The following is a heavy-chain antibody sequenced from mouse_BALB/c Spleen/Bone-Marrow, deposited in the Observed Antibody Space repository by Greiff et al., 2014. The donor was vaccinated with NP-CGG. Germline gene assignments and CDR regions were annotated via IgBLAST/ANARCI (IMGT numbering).Heavy chain of an antibody. Sequence: EVKLMESGAELVKPGASVKLSCPASGFNIKDTYMHWVKQRPEQGLEWIGRIDPANGNTKYDPKFQGKATITADTSSNTAYLQLSSLTSEDTAVYYCAIYYYGSSGFAYWGQGTLVTVSA. CDR2: IDPANGNT. D-gene: IGHD1-1*01. J-gene: IGHJ3*01. CDR3: AIYYYGSSGFAY. CDR1: GFNIKDTY. V-gene: IGHV14-3*02.